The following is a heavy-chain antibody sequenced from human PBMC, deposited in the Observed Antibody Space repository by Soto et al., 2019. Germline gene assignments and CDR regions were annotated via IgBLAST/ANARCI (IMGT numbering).Heavy chain of an antibody. CDR1: GGSFSGYY. Sequence: SETLSLTCAVYGGSFSGYYLSWIRQPPGKGLEWIGEINHSGSTNYNPSLKSRVTISVDTSKNQFSLKLSSVTAADTAVYYCARGLPYFDYWGQGTLVTVYS. CDR2: INHSGST. V-gene: IGHV4-34*01. J-gene: IGHJ4*02. CDR3: ARGLPYFDY.